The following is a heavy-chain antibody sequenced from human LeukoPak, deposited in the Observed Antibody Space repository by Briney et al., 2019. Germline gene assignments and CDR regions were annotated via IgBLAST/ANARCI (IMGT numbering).Heavy chain of an antibody. CDR2: IYCSGST. CDR1: GGSISGYY. D-gene: IGHD4-17*01. Sequence: PSETLSLTCTVSGGSISGYYWSWIRQPPGKGLEWIGCIYCSGSTTYHPSLKGRVTISGDTSRNQFSLRLSSVTAADTAIYFCARRNYGDYDHYFDYWGQGILVTVSS. V-gene: IGHV4-59*08. CDR3: ARRNYGDYDHYFDY. J-gene: IGHJ4*02.